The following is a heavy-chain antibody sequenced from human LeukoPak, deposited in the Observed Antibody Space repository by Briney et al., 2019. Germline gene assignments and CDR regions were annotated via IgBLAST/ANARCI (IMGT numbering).Heavy chain of an antibody. CDR2: IYHSGST. CDR1: GYSISSGYY. Sequence: PSETLSLTCTVSGYSISSGYYWGWIRQPPGKGLEWIGSIYHSGSTYYNPSLKSRVTISVDTSKNQFSLKLSSVTAADTAVYYCARDTNYSSSSGDSSSWYLRRAFDIWGQGTMVTVSS. J-gene: IGHJ3*02. CDR3: ARDTNYSSSSGDSSSWYLRRAFDI. D-gene: IGHD6-13*01. V-gene: IGHV4-38-2*02.